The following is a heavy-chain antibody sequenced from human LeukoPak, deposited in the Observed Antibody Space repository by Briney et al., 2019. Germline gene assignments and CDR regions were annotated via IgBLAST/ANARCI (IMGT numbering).Heavy chain of an antibody. J-gene: IGHJ1*01. Sequence: GGSLRLSCSASGFTFSTYWMSWVRQAPGKGLEWVANMRRDGNEIYYLDSVRGRFTISRDNAKNSLYLQMNSLRAEDTAVYYCIRANYDSSGYYSYAEYFQHWGQGTLVTVSS. D-gene: IGHD3-22*01. V-gene: IGHV3-7*01. CDR2: MRRDGNEI. CDR1: GFTFSTYW. CDR3: IRANYDSSGYYSYAEYFQH.